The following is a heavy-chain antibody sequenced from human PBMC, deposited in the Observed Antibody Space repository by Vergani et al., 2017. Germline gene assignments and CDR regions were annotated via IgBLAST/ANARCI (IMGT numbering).Heavy chain of an antibody. V-gene: IGHV4-39*01. D-gene: IGHD2-2*01. Sequence: QLQLQESGPGLVKPSETLSLNCTVSGGSISSSSYSWGWIRQPPGKGLEWVGSIYYTVSTYYNPSLKSRVTISVDTSKTRFSLNLSSVTAADTAVYYCARDDIVGGPAAQYSYYGMDVWGQGTTVTVSS. CDR2: IYYTVST. CDR3: ARDDIVGGPAAQYSYYGMDV. J-gene: IGHJ6*02. CDR1: GGSISSSSYS.